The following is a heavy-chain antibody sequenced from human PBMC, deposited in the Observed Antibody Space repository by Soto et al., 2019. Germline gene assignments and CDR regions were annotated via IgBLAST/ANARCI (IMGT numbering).Heavy chain of an antibody. D-gene: IGHD5-18*01. J-gene: IGHJ4*02. Sequence: SETLSLTCAVSGYSISSSNWWGWIRQPPGKGLEWIGYIYYSGSTYYNPSLKSRVTMSVDTSKNQFSLKLSSVTAVDTAVYYCASNSYGYIFYDHWGQGTLVTVSS. CDR2: IYYSGST. CDR3: ASNSYGYIFYDH. CDR1: GYSISSSNW. V-gene: IGHV4-28*01.